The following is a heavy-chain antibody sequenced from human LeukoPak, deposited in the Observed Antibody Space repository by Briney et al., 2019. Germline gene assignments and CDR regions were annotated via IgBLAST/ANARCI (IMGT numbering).Heavy chain of an antibody. CDR3: ARGPKPAPQWEDDAFDI. V-gene: IGHV1-2*06. J-gene: IGHJ3*02. CDR1: GYTFTGYY. CDR2: INPNSGGT. Sequence: ASVKVSCKASGYTFTGYYMHWVRQAPGQGLEWMGRINPNSGGTNYAQKFQGRVTMTRDTSISTAYMELSRLRSDDTAVYYCARGPKPAPQWEDDAFDIWGQGTMVTVSS. D-gene: IGHD1-26*01.